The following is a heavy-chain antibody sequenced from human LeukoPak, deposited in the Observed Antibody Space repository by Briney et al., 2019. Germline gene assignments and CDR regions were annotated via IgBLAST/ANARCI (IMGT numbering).Heavy chain of an antibody. CDR3: AKDRGIAAAGISVY. D-gene: IGHD6-13*01. CDR1: GFTFSSYG. J-gene: IGHJ4*02. Sequence: GGSLRLSCAASGFTFSSYGMHWVRQAPGKGLEWVAFIRYDGSNKYYADSVKGRFTISRDNSKNTLYLQMNSLRAEDTAVYYCAKDRGIAAAGISVYRGQGTLVTVSS. CDR2: IRYDGSNK. V-gene: IGHV3-30*02.